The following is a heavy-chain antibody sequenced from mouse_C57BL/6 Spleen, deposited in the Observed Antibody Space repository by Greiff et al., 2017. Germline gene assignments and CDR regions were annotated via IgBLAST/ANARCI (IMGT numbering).Heavy chain of an antibody. CDR2: IWSGGST. Sequence: VQLQESGPGLVQPSQSLSITCTVSGFSLTSYGVHWVRQPPGKGLEWLGVIWSGGSTDYNAAFISRLSIRKDNSKSQVFFKMNSLQADDTAIYYCAKKGGYSRAMDYWGQGTSVTVSS. D-gene: IGHD2-3*01. CDR1: GFSLTSYG. V-gene: IGHV2-4*01. J-gene: IGHJ4*01. CDR3: AKKGGYSRAMDY.